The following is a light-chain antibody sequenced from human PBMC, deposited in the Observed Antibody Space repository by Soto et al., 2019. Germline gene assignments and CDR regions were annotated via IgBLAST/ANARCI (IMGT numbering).Light chain of an antibody. CDR3: QQRSNWPLT. J-gene: IGKJ4*01. V-gene: IGKV3D-20*02. Sequence: EIVLTQSPGTLSLSPGERATLSCRASESVRSSYLAWYQQKPGQTPRLLIYDASNRAAGIPARFSGSGSGTDFTLTISSLEPEDFAVYYCQQRSNWPLTFGGGTKVDIK. CDR1: ESVRSSY. CDR2: DAS.